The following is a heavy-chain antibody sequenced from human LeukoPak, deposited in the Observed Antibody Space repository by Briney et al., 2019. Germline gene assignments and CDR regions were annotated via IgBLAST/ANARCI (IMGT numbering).Heavy chain of an antibody. CDR2: IKQDGSEK. CDR3: ARDRPNYDIWSGYLDYGMDV. D-gene: IGHD3-3*01. Sequence: RGSLRLSCAASGFTFSSYWMSCVRQAPGKGLEWVANIKQDGSEKYYVDSVKGRFTIARDNAKNSLYLQMNSLRAEDTAVYYCARDRPNYDIWSGYLDYGMDVWGQGTTVTVSS. J-gene: IGHJ6*02. CDR1: GFTFSSYW. V-gene: IGHV3-7*01.